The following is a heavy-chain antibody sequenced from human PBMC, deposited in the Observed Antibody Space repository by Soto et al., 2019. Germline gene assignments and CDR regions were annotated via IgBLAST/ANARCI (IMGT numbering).Heavy chain of an antibody. Sequence: QVQLVESGGGVVQPGRSLRLSCAASGFNFSSYVMHWVRQAPGKGLEWVAVIWYDGGNKYYADSVKGRFTISRDNPKNTLYLQMNSLRAEDTAVYYCARDGQWLPRDGLRSSYYFDYWGQGTLVTVSS. CDR3: ARDGQWLPRDGLRSSYYFDY. J-gene: IGHJ4*02. D-gene: IGHD6-19*01. V-gene: IGHV3-33*01. CDR1: GFNFSSYV. CDR2: IWYDGGNK.